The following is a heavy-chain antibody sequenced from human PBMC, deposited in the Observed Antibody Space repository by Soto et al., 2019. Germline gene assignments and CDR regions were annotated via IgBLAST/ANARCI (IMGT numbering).Heavy chain of an antibody. CDR2: IYYSGST. CDR3: TTHVPREHNFDY. V-gene: IGHV4-39*01. D-gene: IGHD1-26*01. Sequence: SETLSLTCTVSGGSISSRNYYWGWIRQPPGKGLEWIGSIYYSGSTFYNPSLKTRVTISVDTSKNQVSLKLRSVTAADKGFYYCTTHVPREHNFDYWGQGTVVTVSS. CDR1: GGSISSRNYY. J-gene: IGHJ4*02.